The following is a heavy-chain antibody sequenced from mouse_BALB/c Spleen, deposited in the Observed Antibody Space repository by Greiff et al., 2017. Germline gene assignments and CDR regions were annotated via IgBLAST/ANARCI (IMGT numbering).Heavy chain of an antibody. D-gene: IGHD2-4*01. CDR2: ILPGSGST. CDR3: ARSTMITRDAMDY. V-gene: IGHV1-9*01. J-gene: IGHJ4*01. CDR1: GYTFSSYW. Sequence: QVQLQQSGAELMKPGASVKISCKATGYTFSSYWIEWVKQRPGHGLEWIGEILPGSGSTNYNEKFKGKATFTADTSSNTAYMQLSSLTSEDSAVYYCARSTMITRDAMDYWGQGTSVTVSS.